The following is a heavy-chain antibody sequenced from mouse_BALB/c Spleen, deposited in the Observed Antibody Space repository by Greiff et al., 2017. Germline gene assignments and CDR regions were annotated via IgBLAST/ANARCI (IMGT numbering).Heavy chain of an antibody. CDR1: GYTFTDYA. CDR3: ARRGYYVDFDV. CDR2: ISTYYGNT. V-gene: IGHV1-67*01. J-gene: IGHJ1*01. D-gene: IGHD2-3*01. Sequence: VQLQQSGPELVRPGVSVKISCKGSGYTFTDYAMHWVKQSHAKSLEWIGVISTYYGNTNSNQKFKGKATMTVDKSSSTAYMELARLTSEDSAIYYCARRGYYVDFDVWGAGTTVTVSS.